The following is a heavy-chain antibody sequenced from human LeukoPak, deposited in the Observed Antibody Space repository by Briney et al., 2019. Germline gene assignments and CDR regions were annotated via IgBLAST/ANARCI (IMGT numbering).Heavy chain of an antibody. CDR3: ARPRLKTTVTTGSYYYMDV. V-gene: IGHV3-7*01. D-gene: IGHD4-17*01. J-gene: IGHJ6*03. CDR1: GFTFSSYW. CDR2: IKQDGSGK. Sequence: RGSLRLSCAASGFTFSSYWMSWVRQAPGKGLEWVANIKQDGSGKYYVDSVKGRFTISRDNAKSSLYLQMNSLRAEDTAVYYCARPRLKTTVTTGSYYYMDVWGKGTTVTVSS.